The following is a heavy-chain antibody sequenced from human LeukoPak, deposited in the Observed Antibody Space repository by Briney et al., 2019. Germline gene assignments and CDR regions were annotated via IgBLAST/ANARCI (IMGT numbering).Heavy chain of an antibody. CDR3: AREGYDSSGVFDY. CDR1: GGTFSSYA. D-gene: IGHD3-22*01. V-gene: IGHV1-69*05. Sequence: PVKVSCKASGGTFSSYAISWVRQAPGQGLEWMGGIIPIFGTANYAQKFQGRVTITTDESTSTAYMELSSLRSEDTAVYYCAREGYDSSGVFDYWGQGTLVTVSS. J-gene: IGHJ4*02. CDR2: IIPIFGTA.